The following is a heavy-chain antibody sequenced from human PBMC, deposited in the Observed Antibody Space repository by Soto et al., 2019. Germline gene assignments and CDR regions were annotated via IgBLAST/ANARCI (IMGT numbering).Heavy chain of an antibody. CDR3: AKRPTSTGFGDPFDI. CDR2: ICSSGGNT. J-gene: IGHJ3*02. V-gene: IGHV3-23*01. D-gene: IGHD3-10*01. Sequence: EVQLLESGGDLVQPGGSLRLSCAASGFTFSTYAMSWVRQAPGKGLEWVSTICSSGGNTYYTDSVKGRFTISRDNSKNTLYLQMNSLRAEDTAIYYCAKRPTSTGFGDPFDIWGQGTMVTVSS. CDR1: GFTFSTYA.